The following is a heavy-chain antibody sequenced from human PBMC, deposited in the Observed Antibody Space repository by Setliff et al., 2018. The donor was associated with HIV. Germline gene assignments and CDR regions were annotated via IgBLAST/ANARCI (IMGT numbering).Heavy chain of an antibody. V-gene: IGHV5-51*01. CDR1: GYSFTSYW. CDR2: IYPGDPDT. CDR3: ARSRRDGYNLEAFDI. Sequence: GESPKISCKGSGYSFTSYWIGWVRQMPGKGLEWMGIIYPGDPDTRYSPSFQGQVTISADKSISTAYLQWSTLKASDTAMYYCARSRRDGYNLEAFDIWGQGTMVTVSS. J-gene: IGHJ3*02. D-gene: IGHD5-12*01.